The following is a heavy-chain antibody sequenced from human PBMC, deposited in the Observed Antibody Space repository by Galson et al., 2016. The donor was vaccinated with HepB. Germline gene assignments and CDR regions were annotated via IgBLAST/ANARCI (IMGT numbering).Heavy chain of an antibody. Sequence: SVKVSCKASGGTFSNYAISWVRQAPGQGLEWMGGIISVLGTANYARKFQGRVTITADAFASTAYMELSSLRSEDSAVYYCARGANYDFWGGYYSAYGYWGQGTLVTVSS. CDR3: ARGANYDFWGGYYSAYGY. V-gene: IGHV1-69*13. CDR1: GGTFSNYA. J-gene: IGHJ4*02. CDR2: IISVLGTA. D-gene: IGHD3-3*01.